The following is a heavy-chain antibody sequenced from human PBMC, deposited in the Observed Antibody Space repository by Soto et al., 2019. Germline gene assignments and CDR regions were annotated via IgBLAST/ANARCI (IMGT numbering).Heavy chain of an antibody. V-gene: IGHV3-30*18. CDR3: ANNVLDSSWYRSLDY. Sequence: GGSLRLSCTASGFTFSKYAMHWVRQAPGKGLEWVAVISDDGSKNDYVDSVKGRFTISRDNSKYTLYLQMNSLRAEDTAVYYCANNVLDSSWYRSLDYWGQGTLVTVSS. CDR1: GFTFSKYA. J-gene: IGHJ4*02. D-gene: IGHD6-13*01. CDR2: ISDDGSKN.